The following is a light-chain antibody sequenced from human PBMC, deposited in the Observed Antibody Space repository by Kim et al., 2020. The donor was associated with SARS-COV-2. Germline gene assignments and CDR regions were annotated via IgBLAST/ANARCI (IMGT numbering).Light chain of an antibody. J-gene: IGKJ5*01. CDR2: GAS. CDR1: QSVSSNY. V-gene: IGKV3-20*01. Sequence: EIVLTQSPGTLSLSPGERATLSCRASQSVSSNYLAWYQHKPGQAPRLLIYGASSRASGIPDRFIGSGSGTDFTLTISRLEPEDSALYYCQQYDTSPPTVGQGTRLEIK. CDR3: QQYDTSPPT.